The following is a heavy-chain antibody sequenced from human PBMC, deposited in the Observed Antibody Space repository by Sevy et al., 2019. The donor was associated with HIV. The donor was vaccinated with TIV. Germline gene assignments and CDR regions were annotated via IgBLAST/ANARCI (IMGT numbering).Heavy chain of an antibody. Sequence: GGSLRLSCVASGFSFSSYAMAWVRQTHGKGLEWVSAITVSGSRTYYADSVKGRFTISRDNSQNILYLQMDSLRVEDTASYYCAKDTPFFYYASGNYYFEGIFDHWGQGALVTVSS. CDR3: AKDTPFFYYASGNYYFEGIFDH. CDR1: GFSFSSYA. V-gene: IGHV3-23*01. J-gene: IGHJ4*02. D-gene: IGHD3-10*01. CDR2: ITVSGSRT.